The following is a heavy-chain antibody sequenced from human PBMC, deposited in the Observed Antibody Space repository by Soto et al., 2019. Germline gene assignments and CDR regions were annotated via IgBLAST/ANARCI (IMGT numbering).Heavy chain of an antibody. CDR2: ISGGSVST. D-gene: IGHD6-19*01. J-gene: IGHJ6*02. CDR1: GFTFSSSA. V-gene: IGHV3-23*01. CDR3: AKGVRAVAGPMDV. Sequence: EEQLLESGGGLVQPGGSLRLSCAASGFTFSSSAMSWVRQAPGKGLEWVSSISGGSVSTYYADSVKGRFTISRDNSKNTLYVQMNSLRAEDTALYYCAKGVRAVAGPMDVWGQGTTVTVSS.